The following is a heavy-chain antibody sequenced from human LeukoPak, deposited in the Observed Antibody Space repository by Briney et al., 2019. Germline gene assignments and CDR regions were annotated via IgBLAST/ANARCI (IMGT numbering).Heavy chain of an antibody. D-gene: IGHD6-13*01. CDR2: ISGSGGTT. J-gene: IGHJ4*02. CDR3: ARWPIAAAPPVYYFDY. CDR1: GFTFSTYV. V-gene: IGHV3-23*01. Sequence: GGSLRLSCAASGFTFSTYVMSWVRQAPGKGLEWVSGISGSGGTTYHADSVKGRFTISRDNSKNSLYLQMNSLRAEDTAVYYCARWPIAAAPPVYYFDYWGQGTLVTVSS.